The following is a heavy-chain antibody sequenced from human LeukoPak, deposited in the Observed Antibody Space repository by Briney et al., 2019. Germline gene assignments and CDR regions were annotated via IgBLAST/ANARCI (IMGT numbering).Heavy chain of an antibody. D-gene: IGHD3-10*01. CDR3: ARCLVGSGSYPYYMDV. Sequence: TSETLSLTCTVSSYSINSGYYWGWIRQAPGKGLEWIGSIYHGGSTYYNPSLKSRATISVDTSKNQFSLKLSSVTAADTAVYYCARCLVGSGSYPYYMDVWGKGTTVTVSS. CDR1: SYSINSGYY. V-gene: IGHV4-38-2*02. CDR2: IYHGGST. J-gene: IGHJ6*03.